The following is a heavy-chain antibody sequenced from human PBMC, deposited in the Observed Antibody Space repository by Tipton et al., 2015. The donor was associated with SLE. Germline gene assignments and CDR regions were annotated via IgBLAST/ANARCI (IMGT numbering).Heavy chain of an antibody. V-gene: IGHV4-59*01. D-gene: IGHD6-19*01. CDR3: ARDGAYSSGAGDY. J-gene: IGHJ4*02. CDR1: GGSISSYY. Sequence: LRLSCTVSGGSISSYYWSWIRQPPGKGLEWIGYIYYSGSTNYNPSLKSRVTISVDTSKNQFSLKLSSVTAADTAVYYCARDGAYSSGAGDYWGQGTLVTVSS. CDR2: IYYSGST.